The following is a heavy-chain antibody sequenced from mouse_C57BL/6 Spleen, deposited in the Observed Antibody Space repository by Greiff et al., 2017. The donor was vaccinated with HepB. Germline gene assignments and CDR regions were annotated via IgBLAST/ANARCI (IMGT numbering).Heavy chain of an antibody. Sequence: VQLVESGAELAKPGASVKLSCKASGYTFTSYWMHWVKQRPGQGLEWIGYINPSSGYTKYNQKFKDKATLTADKSSSTAYMQLSSLTYEDSAVYYCARTTTVVDWYFDVWGTGTTVTVSS. D-gene: IGHD1-1*01. CDR3: ARTTTVVDWYFDV. CDR2: INPSSGYT. J-gene: IGHJ1*03. V-gene: IGHV1-7*01. CDR1: GYTFTSYW.